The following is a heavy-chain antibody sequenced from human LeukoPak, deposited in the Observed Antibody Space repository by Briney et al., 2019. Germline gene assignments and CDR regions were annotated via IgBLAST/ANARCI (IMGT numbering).Heavy chain of an antibody. J-gene: IGHJ4*02. CDR2: IHTNSGGT. D-gene: IGHD6-19*01. CDR1: LYTFLDYY. Sequence: ASVTVSCKPSLYTFLDYYMQWVLQAPAHPPGQRLECMGWIHTNSGGTNYAQKFQGRATMTRYTSISTAYIELSRLSSYDTAVDNCASLAVGNDAWGQGTLVTVSS. CDR3: ASLAVGNDA. V-gene: IGHV1-2*02.